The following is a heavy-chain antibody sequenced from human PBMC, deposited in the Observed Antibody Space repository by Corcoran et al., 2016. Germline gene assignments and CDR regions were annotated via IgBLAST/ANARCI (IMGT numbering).Heavy chain of an antibody. CDR3: AGGIQATGSFYFDY. CDR2: IYSGGST. V-gene: IGHV3-53*01. Sequence: EVQLVESGGGLIQPGGSLRLSCAASGFSVSNNYMNWVRQAPGRGLEWVSVIYSGGSTYYADSVKGRFTISRDNSKNTLYLQMNSLRAEDTAVVYGAGGIQATGSFYFDYWGQGTLVTVSS. J-gene: IGHJ4*02. D-gene: IGHD1-1*01. CDR1: GFSVSNNY.